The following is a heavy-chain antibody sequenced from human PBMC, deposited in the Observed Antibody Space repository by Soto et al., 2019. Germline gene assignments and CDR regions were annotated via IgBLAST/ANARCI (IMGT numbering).Heavy chain of an antibody. CDR2: INPNSGNT. V-gene: IGHV1-8*01. Sequence: QVQLVQSGAELKRPGASVMVSCKTSGYTFSTYDINWVRQAIGQGLEWMGWINPNSGNTGYAQKGRDRLDMTRDTSTGTVYMELSSLTYDDSAIYFWARGWGRSQHEKPGDYWGQGTLVTVSS. J-gene: IGHJ4*02. CDR3: ARGWGRSQHEKPGDY. D-gene: IGHD3-16*01. CDR1: GYTFSTYD.